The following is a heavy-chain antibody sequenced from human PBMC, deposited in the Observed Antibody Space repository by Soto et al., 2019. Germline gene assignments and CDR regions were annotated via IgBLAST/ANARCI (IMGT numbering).Heavy chain of an antibody. CDR1: GYTFSDRG. J-gene: IGHJ4*02. CDR3: AINYDSRGYEDLDY. V-gene: IGHV1-18*01. CDR2: VSTYSDIT. Sequence: GPGVKEPGASVKVSCKASGYTFSDRGISWVRQAPGQGLEWMGWVSTYSDITNYAQKFQGRVSMTTDTSTNTAYMELRSLRSDDTAVYYCAINYDSRGYEDLDYFGQGSLVTVSS. D-gene: IGHD3-22*01.